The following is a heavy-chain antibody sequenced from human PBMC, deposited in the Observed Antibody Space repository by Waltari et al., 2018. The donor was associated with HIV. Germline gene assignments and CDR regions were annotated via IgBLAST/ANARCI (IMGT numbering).Heavy chain of an antibody. V-gene: IGHV3-30*18. J-gene: IGHJ4*02. Sequence: QVQLVESGGGVVPPGRSLRLSCAASGFTCSPYGRHSVRQAPGKGLEWVVVISYDGTNKYYADSVKGRFTISRANSKNTLYLQMNSLRPEDTAVYYCAKDRGGITYYFDYWGQGTLVAVSS. D-gene: IGHD6-13*01. CDR1: GFTCSPYG. CDR3: AKDRGGITYYFDY. CDR2: ISYDGTNK.